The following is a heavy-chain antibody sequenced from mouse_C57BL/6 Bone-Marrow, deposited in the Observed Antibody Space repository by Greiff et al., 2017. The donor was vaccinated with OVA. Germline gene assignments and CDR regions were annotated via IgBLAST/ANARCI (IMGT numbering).Heavy chain of an antibody. Sequence: VQLQQSGPELVKPGASVKISCKASGYAFSSSWMNWVKQRPGKGLEWIGRIYPGDGDTNYNGKFKGKATLTADKSSSTAYMQLSSLTSEDSAVYFCARECNYLAWFAYWGQGTLVTVSA. J-gene: IGHJ3*01. CDR1: GYAFSSSW. CDR2: IYPGDGDT. V-gene: IGHV1-82*01. D-gene: IGHD2-1*01. CDR3: ARECNYLAWFAY.